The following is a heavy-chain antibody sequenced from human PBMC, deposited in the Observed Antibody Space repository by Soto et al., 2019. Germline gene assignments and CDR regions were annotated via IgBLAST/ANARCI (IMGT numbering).Heavy chain of an antibody. CDR3: ARGGYDILTGFDY. J-gene: IGHJ4*02. D-gene: IGHD3-9*01. V-gene: IGHV3-21*01. Sequence: GGSLRLSCAASGFTFSTYDINWVRQAPGKGLEWVSFISSSSSYIYYADSVKGRFTISRGNAKNSLSLQMNSLRVEDTAVYYCARGGYDILTGFDYWGQGTLVTVSS. CDR1: GFTFSTYD. CDR2: ISSSSSYI.